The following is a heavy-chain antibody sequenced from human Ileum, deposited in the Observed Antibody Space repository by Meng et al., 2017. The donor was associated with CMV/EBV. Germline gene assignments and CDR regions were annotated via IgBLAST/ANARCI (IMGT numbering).Heavy chain of an antibody. CDR1: GVSISNYY. CDR2: VHFTGGI. J-gene: IGHJ4*02. CDR3: ARAAARGVPVDY. Sequence: VQTQESGTRLVKPSETLSLTCTVSGVSISNYYWTWIRQSAVKGLEFIGRVHFTGGIDYNPSLMSRVTMSVDTSRNQLSLNVKSVTAADTAVYYCARAAARGVPVDYWGQGILVTVSS. D-gene: IGHD3-10*01. V-gene: IGHV4-4*07.